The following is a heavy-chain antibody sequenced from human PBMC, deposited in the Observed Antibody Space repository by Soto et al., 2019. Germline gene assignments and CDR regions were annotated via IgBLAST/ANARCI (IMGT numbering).Heavy chain of an antibody. J-gene: IGHJ6*02. Sequence: GGSLILSCAASGFTVSSNYMSWVRQAPGKGLEWVSVIYSGGSTYYADSVKGRFTISRDNSKNTLYLQMNSLRAEDTAVYYCARSSSITIFGVVKPHYYGMDVWGQGTTVTVSS. CDR1: GFTVSSNY. CDR3: ARSSSITIFGVVKPHYYGMDV. D-gene: IGHD3-3*01. CDR2: IYSGGST. V-gene: IGHV3-53*01.